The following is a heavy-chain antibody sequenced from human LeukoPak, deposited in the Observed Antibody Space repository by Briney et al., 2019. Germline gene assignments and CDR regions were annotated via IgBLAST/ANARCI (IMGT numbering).Heavy chain of an antibody. CDR2: ISRSGSTI. CDR1: GFTVSSNY. Sequence: GGSLRLSCAASGFTVSSNYMSWIRQAPGKGLEWGSYISRSGSTIYYADSVKGRFTISRDNAKNSLYLQMNSLRAEDPAVYYCARDSSAAAKGNDAFDIWGQGTMVTVSS. J-gene: IGHJ3*02. D-gene: IGHD6-13*01. CDR3: ARDSSAAAKGNDAFDI. V-gene: IGHV3-11*01.